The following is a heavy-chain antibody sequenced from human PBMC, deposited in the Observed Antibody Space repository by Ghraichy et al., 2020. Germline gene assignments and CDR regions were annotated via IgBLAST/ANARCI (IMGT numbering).Heavy chain of an antibody. J-gene: IGHJ4*02. D-gene: IGHD3-10*01. Sequence: GGSLRLSCAASGFTFSSYAMSWVRQAPGKGLEWVSAIRNNGGNTFYADSVKGRFTISRVNSKNTLYLQMNGLRAEDTAIYYCAKALIGDDTGSYYDYWGQGTVVTVSS. V-gene: IGHV3-23*01. CDR2: IRNNGGNT. CDR1: GFTFSSYA. CDR3: AKALIGDDTGSYYDY.